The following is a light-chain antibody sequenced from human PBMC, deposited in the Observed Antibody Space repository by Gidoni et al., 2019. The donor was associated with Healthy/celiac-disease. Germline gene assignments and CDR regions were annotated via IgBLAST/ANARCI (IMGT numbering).Light chain of an antibody. CDR3: PAWSSSPVV. J-gene: IGLJ2*01. V-gene: IGLV3-1*01. CDR1: KLGDNY. Sequence: SYELTQPPSVSVSPRQTATITCSGDKLGDNYAYWYQQKPVQSPVLVIYQGSKRPSGIPGRFYGSNSGTTATMTIHGTQDIDEADYYYPAWSSSPVVFGGGTKLTVL. CDR2: QGS.